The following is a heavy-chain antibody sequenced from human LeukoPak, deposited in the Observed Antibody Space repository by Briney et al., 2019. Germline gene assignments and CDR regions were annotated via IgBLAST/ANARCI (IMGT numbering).Heavy chain of an antibody. J-gene: IGHJ4*02. CDR1: GYTFTSYD. CDR2: MNPNSGNT. V-gene: IGHV1-8*01. CDR3: ARMSSDGYYYDSSGYATDY. D-gene: IGHD3-22*01. Sequence: ASVKVSCTASGYTFTSYDINWVRQATGQGLEWMGWMNPNSGNTGYAQKFQGRVTMTRNTSISTAYMELSSLRSEDTAVYYCARMSSDGYYYDSSGYATDYWGQGTLVTVSS.